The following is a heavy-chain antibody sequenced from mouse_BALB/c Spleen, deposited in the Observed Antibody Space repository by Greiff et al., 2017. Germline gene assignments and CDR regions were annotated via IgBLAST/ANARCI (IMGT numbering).Heavy chain of an antibody. CDR3: AKGYYRYYSWFAY. CDR1: GYTFTSYY. Sequence: QVHVKQSGPELVKPGASVKMSCKASGYTFTSYYIHWVKQRPGQGLEWIGWIYPGDGSTKYNEKFKGTTTLTADKSSSTAYMLLSSLTSEDSAIYFCAKGYYRYYSWFAYWGQGTLVTVSA. J-gene: IGHJ3*01. V-gene: IGHV1S56*01. CDR2: IYPGDGST. D-gene: IGHD2-12*01.